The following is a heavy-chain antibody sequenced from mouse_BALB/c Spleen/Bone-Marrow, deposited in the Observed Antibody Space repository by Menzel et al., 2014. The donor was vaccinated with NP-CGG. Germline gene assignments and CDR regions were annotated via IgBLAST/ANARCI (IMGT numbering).Heavy chain of an antibody. CDR3: ARENYRSHYYFDY. J-gene: IGHJ2*01. CDR2: INSNGGST. V-gene: IGHV5-6-3*01. CDR1: GFTFSSYG. D-gene: IGHD2-14*01. Sequence: EVQRVESGGGLVQPGGSLKLSCAASGFTFSSYGMSWVRQTPDKRLELVATINSNGGSTYYPDSVKGRFTISRDNAKNTPYLQMSSLKSEDTAMYYCARENYRSHYYFDYWGQGTTLTVSS.